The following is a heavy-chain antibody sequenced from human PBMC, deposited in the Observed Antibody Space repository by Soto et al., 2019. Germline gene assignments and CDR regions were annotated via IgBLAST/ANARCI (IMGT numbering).Heavy chain of an antibody. V-gene: IGHV3-74*01. CDR3: ARDNKWSLDY. CDR1: GFTFSAHW. CDR2: IKTDGSIT. J-gene: IGHJ4*02. D-gene: IGHD2-15*01. Sequence: GSLRLSCAAPGFTFSAHWMHWVRQAPGKGLVWVSHIKTDGSITRDADSVKGRFTISRDNARNTLYLQMNSLRAEDTAVYYCARDNKWSLDYWGQGTLVTVSS.